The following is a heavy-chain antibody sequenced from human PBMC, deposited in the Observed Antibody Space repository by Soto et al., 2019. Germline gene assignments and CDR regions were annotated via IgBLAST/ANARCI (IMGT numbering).Heavy chain of an antibody. J-gene: IGHJ4*02. Sequence: QVQLVQSGAEVKRPGSSVKVSCKASGDTFNFYSINWVRQAPGLGLEWMGRVNPIVSMSNYAQKFQGRVTTTADKSTSTAYMELSSLRSEDTAIYYCASIYGSGYRAFDYWGQGALVTVSS. D-gene: IGHD3-10*01. CDR3: ASIYGSGYRAFDY. V-gene: IGHV1-69*02. CDR2: VNPIVSMS. CDR1: GDTFNFYS.